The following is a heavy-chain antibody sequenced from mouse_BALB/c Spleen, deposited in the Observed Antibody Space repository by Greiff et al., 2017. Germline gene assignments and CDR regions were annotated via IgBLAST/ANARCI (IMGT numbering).Heavy chain of an antibody. CDR2: IYPGNSDT. CDR3: TRGGIYLAY. CDR1: GYSFTSYW. V-gene: IGHV1-5*01. J-gene: IGHJ3*01. D-gene: IGHD2-1*01. Sequence: EVQLQQSGTVLARPGASVKMSCKASGYSFTSYWMHWVKQRPGQGLEWIGAIYPGNSDTSYNQKFKGNAKLTAVTSASTAYMELSSLTNEDSAVYYCTRGGIYLAYWGQGTLVTVSA.